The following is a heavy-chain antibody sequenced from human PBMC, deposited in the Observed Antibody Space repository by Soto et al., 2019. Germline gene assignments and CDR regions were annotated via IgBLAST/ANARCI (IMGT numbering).Heavy chain of an antibody. J-gene: IGHJ4*02. D-gene: IGHD3-3*01. CDR3: VKSPGTLFGVSRSY. Sequence: EVQLLESGGDLVQPGGSLRLSCAASGFTFSNYAMNWVRQAPGKGLEWVSRISDSGDNTYYADSVRGRFTISRDNSKNTLFLQMNSLRAEDTAMYFCVKSPGTLFGVSRSYWGQGTLVTVSS. V-gene: IGHV3-23*01. CDR1: GFTFSNYA. CDR2: ISDSGDNT.